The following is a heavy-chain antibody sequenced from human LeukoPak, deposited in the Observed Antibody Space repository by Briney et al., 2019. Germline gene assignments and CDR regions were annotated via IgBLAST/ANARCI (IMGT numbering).Heavy chain of an antibody. Sequence: GRCLRLSRAASGFTFTTYWMSWVRQAPGKGMDWVANINRGSSEKYSVDSVRGRFTISRDNAKNSLYLQMNSLRAEDTAVYYGARGALGKAGAGIDFDYWGQGTLVTVSS. J-gene: IGHJ4*02. CDR1: GFTFTTYW. CDR2: INRGSSEK. V-gene: IGHV3-7*03. CDR3: ARGALGKAGAGIDFDY. D-gene: IGHD6-13*01.